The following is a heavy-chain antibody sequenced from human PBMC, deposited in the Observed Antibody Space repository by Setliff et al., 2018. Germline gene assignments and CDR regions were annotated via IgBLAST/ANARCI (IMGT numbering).Heavy chain of an antibody. D-gene: IGHD3-10*01. CDR3: ARPAGPRNYYFGLDV. Sequence: GESLKISCKGSGYSFTSYWIGWVRQMPGKGLEWMGIIYPGDSDTRYNPSFQGQVTMSADKSLSTAYLQWSSLKASDTAIYYCARPAGPRNYYFGLDVWGQGTTVTVSS. CDR2: IYPGDSDT. V-gene: IGHV5-51*01. J-gene: IGHJ6*02. CDR1: GYSFTSYW.